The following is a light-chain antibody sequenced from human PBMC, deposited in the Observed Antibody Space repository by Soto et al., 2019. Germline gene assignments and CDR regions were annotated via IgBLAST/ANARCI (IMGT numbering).Light chain of an antibody. V-gene: IGLV1-40*01. Sequence: QSVLTQPPSVSGAPGQRVTISCTGSSSNIGANFDVHWYHQLPGTAPKLLIYGNTNRPSGVPDRFSGSKSGASASLAITGLQAEDEADYYCQSYDNSLSVYVFGTGTKLTVL. CDR1: SSNIGANFD. CDR3: QSYDNSLSVYV. J-gene: IGLJ1*01. CDR2: GNT.